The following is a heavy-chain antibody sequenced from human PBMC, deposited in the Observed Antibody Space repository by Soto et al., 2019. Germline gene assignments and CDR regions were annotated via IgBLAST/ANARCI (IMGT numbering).Heavy chain of an antibody. CDR1: GFTFSSYW. J-gene: IGHJ4*02. V-gene: IGHV3-7*01. D-gene: IGHD2-15*01. Sequence: EVQLVESGGGLVQPGGTLRLSCAASGFTFSSYWMSWVRQAPGKGLEWVANIQQDGSETYDVDSVKGRFTIATDHAKNAADLLMSSLRGEATAVYYCARENEDTAATRFDYWGQGTLVAVAS. CDR3: ARENEDTAATRFDY. CDR2: IQQDGSET.